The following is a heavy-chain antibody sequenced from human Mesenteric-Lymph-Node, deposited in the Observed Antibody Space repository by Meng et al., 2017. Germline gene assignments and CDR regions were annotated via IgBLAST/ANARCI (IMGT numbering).Heavy chain of an antibody. Sequence: GESLKISCAASGFTFSSYSMNWVRQAPGKGLEWVSSISSSSSYIYYADSVKGRFTISRDNAKNSLYLQLNSLRAEDTAVYYCARSAYSSNWYSYYHMDVWGQGTTVTVSS. V-gene: IGHV3-21*01. CDR1: GFTFSSYS. J-gene: IGHJ6*02. CDR2: ISSSSSYI. D-gene: IGHD6-13*01. CDR3: ARSAYSSNWYSYYHMDV.